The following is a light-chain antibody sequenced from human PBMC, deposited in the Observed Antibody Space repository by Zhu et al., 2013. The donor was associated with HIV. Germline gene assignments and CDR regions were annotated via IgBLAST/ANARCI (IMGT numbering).Light chain of an antibody. Sequence: DTVLTQSPGTLSLSPGERATLSCRASQSVTTNLAWYQHKPGQPPRLLIFDASSRAPGIPDRFSGGGSGTVFTLTITGLEPEDFGMYFCQRFGSSYTWTFGQGTNVEIK. J-gene: IGKJ1*01. CDR1: QSVTTN. CDR3: QRFGSSYTWT. CDR2: DAS. V-gene: IGKV3-20*01.